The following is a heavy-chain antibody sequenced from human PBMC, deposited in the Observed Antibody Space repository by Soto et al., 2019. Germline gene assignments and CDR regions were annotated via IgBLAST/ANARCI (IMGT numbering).Heavy chain of an antibody. V-gene: IGHV3-48*01. Sequence: PGGSLRLSCAASGFTFSSYSMNWVRQAPGKGLEWVSYISSSSSTIYYADSVKGRFTISRDNAKNSLYLQMNSLRAEDTAVYYCARVFPYCSGGSCYSPHYWGQGTLVTVS. D-gene: IGHD2-15*01. J-gene: IGHJ4*02. CDR2: ISSSSSTI. CDR1: GFTFSSYS. CDR3: ARVFPYCSGGSCYSPHY.